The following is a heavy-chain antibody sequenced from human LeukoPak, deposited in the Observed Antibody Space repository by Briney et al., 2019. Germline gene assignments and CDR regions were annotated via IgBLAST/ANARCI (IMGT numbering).Heavy chain of an antibody. J-gene: IGHJ3*02. V-gene: IGHV5-51*01. CDR3: ARPTRQGIVVAHAFDI. CDR1: GYNFTNYW. D-gene: IGHD3-22*01. CDR2: IYPGDSDT. Sequence: GESLKISCKGSGYNFTNYWIGWVRQMPGKGLEWMGIIYPGDSDTRYSPSFQGQVTISADKSISTAYLQWSSLKASDTAMYYCARPTRQGIVVAHAFDIWGQGTMVTVSS.